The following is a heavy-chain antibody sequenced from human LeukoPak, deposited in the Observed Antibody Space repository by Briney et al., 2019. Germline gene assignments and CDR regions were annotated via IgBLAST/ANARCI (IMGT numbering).Heavy chain of an antibody. J-gene: IGHJ3*02. CDR1: GFIFSSYA. V-gene: IGHV3-23*01. CDR2: ISGSGGST. Sequence: PGGSLRLSCAASGFIFSSYAMTWVRQAPGKGLEWVSTISGSGGSTYYADSVKGRFTISRDNSKNTLYLQMNSLRAEDTAVYYCARLSSGWPNDAFDIWGQGTMVTVSS. D-gene: IGHD6-19*01. CDR3: ARLSSGWPNDAFDI.